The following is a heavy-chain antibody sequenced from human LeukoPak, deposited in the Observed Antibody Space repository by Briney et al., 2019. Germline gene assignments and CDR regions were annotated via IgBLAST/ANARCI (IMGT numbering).Heavy chain of an antibody. CDR2: ISSSSSTI. D-gene: IGHD6-6*01. CDR3: ARSMAYGDY. Sequence: PGGSLRLSCAASGFTFSSYSMNWVRQAPGKGLEWVSYISSSSSTIYYADSVKGRFTISRDNAKNSLYLQMNSLGDEDTAVYYCARSMAYGDYWGQGTLVTVSS. J-gene: IGHJ4*02. CDR1: GFTFSSYS. V-gene: IGHV3-48*02.